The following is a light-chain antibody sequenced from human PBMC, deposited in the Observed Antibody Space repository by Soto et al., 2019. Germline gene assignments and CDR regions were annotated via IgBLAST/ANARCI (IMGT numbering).Light chain of an antibody. CDR2: EVR. V-gene: IGLV2-14*01. J-gene: IGLJ2*01. CDR3: SSYTSSSTRV. CDR1: SSDVGGYNY. Sequence: QSALTQPASVSGSPGQSITISCTGTSSDVGGYNYVSWYQQHPGKAPKLRIYEVRNRPSGVSNRFSGSKSGNTASLTISGLQAEDEADYYCSSYTSSSTRVFGGGTKLTVL.